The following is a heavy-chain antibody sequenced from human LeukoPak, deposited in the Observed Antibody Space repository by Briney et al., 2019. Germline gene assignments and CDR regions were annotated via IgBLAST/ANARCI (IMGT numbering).Heavy chain of an antibody. CDR2: IYNRGST. D-gene: IGHD2-15*01. J-gene: IGHJ4*02. Sequence: SQTLSLTCTVSGGSISSGSYYWGWLRQPAGKGREWIGRIYNRGSTNYNPSLKSRVPISVDTSKNQFSLKLSSVTAADTAVYYCARVRISYYFDYWGQGTLVTVSS. CDR3: ARVRISYYFDY. V-gene: IGHV4-61*02. CDR1: GGSISSGSYY.